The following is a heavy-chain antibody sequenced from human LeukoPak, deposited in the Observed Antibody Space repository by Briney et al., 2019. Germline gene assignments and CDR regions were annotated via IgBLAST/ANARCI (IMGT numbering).Heavy chain of an antibody. Sequence: SETLSLTCTVSGGSMTTHHWNWTRQTPGKGPEWIGYVFDSGRTKENPSLKSRVTLSADTSKNQLSLRLSSVTAADTAVYYCTTIRRGNIFGYFDFWGQGTLVTVSS. V-gene: IGHV4-59*11. CDR1: GGSMTTHH. CDR2: VFDSGRT. D-gene: IGHD5-18*01. J-gene: IGHJ4*02. CDR3: TTIRRGNIFGYFDF.